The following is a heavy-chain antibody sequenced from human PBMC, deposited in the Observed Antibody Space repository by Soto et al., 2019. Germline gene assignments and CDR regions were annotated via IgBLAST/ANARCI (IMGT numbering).Heavy chain of an antibody. CDR1: GYTFTSYG. J-gene: IGHJ5*02. CDR3: ARRVATITSGSNWFDP. D-gene: IGHD5-12*01. CDR2: ISAYNGNT. V-gene: IGHV1-18*01. Sequence: QVQLVQSGAEVKKPGASVKVSCKASGYTFTSYGISWVRQAPGQGLEWMGWISAYNGNTNYAQKLQGRVTMTTDTCTSTAYMELRSLRSDDTAVYYCARRVATITSGSNWFDPWGQGTLVTVSS.